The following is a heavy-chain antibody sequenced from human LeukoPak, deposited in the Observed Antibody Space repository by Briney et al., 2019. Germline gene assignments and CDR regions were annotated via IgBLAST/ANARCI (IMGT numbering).Heavy chain of an antibody. V-gene: IGHV4-59*11. Sequence: SETLSLTCAVSDDSFSSHYWTWIRQPPGKGLEWIGYISYIGSTNYNPSLKSRVTISVDTSKNQFSLKLSSVTAADTAVYYCARDLVTVTKGFDIWGQGTMVSVSS. D-gene: IGHD4-17*01. CDR3: ARDLVTVTKGFDI. CDR1: DDSFSSHY. J-gene: IGHJ3*02. CDR2: ISYIGST.